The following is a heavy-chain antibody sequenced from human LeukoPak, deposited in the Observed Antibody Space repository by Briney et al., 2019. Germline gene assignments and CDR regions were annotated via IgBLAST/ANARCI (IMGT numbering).Heavy chain of an antibody. CDR3: ARDGRYCSSTSCYSFDY. CDR2: INPNSGGT. V-gene: IGHV1-2*02. CDR1: GYTFTGYY. J-gene: IGHJ4*02. Sequence: ASVKVSFKASGYTFTGYYMHWVRQAPGQGLEWMGWINPNSGGTNYAQKFQGRVTMTRDTSISTAYMELSRLRSDDTAVYYCARDGRYCSSTSCYSFDYWGQGTLVTVSS. D-gene: IGHD2-2*01.